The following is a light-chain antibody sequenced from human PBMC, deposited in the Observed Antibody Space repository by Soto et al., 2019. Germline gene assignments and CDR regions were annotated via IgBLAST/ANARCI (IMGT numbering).Light chain of an antibody. Sequence: EIWLTQSPGTLSLSPGERATLSCRASQSVSSIHLAWYQQKPGQAPRLLIYGASSRATGIPDRFSGSGSGTDFTLTISSLQPADFAVYYCQQYNKWPPITFGQGTRLEIK. CDR2: GAS. CDR1: QSVSSIH. J-gene: IGKJ5*01. CDR3: QQYNKWPPIT. V-gene: IGKV3-20*01.